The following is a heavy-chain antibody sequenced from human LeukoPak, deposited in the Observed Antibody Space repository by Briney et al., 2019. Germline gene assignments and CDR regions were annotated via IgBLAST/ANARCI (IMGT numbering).Heavy chain of an antibody. Sequence: GGSLRLSCAASGFTVSSNYMSWVRQAPGKGLEWDSVIYSGGSTYYADSVKGRFTISRDNSKNTLYLQMNSLRAEDTAVYYCARNVHGYYDFWSGYYSPIYYFDYWGQGTLVTVSS. V-gene: IGHV3-66*02. D-gene: IGHD3-3*01. J-gene: IGHJ4*02. CDR1: GFTVSSNY. CDR2: IYSGGST. CDR3: ARNVHGYYDFWSGYYSPIYYFDY.